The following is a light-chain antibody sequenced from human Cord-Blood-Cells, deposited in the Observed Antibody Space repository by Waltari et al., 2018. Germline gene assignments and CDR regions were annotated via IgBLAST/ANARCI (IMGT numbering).Light chain of an antibody. CDR1: QSVLYSSNDKNY. V-gene: IGKV4-1*01. J-gene: IGKJ4*01. Sequence: DIVMTQSPDSLAVSLGERATINCKSSQSVLYSSNDKNYLAWYQQKPGQPPKLLIYGASTRESGVPDRFSGSGSGTDFTLTISSLQAEDVAVYYCQQYYSTPLTFGGGTKGGIK. CDR3: QQYYSTPLT. CDR2: GAS.